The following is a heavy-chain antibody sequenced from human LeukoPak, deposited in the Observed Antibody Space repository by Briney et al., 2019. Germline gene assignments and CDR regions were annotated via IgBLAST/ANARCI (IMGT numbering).Heavy chain of an antibody. Sequence: ASVTVSCQASGYTFTGYYMHWVRQAPGQGLGWMGWINPNSGGTNYAQKFQGRVTMTRDTSISTAYMELSRLRSDDTAVYYCARDDIVRGYCSSTSCYAPGDYWGQGTLVTVSS. CDR2: INPNSGGT. J-gene: IGHJ4*02. V-gene: IGHV1-2*02. CDR1: GYTFTGYY. D-gene: IGHD2-2*01. CDR3: ARDDIVRGYCSSTSCYAPGDY.